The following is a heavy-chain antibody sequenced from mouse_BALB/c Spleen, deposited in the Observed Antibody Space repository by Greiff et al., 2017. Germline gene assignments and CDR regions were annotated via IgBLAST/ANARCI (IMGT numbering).Heavy chain of an antibody. D-gene: IGHD2-14*01. Sequence: EVKLQESGPSLVKPSQTLSLTCSVTGDSITSGYWNWIRKFPGNKLEYMGYISYSGSTYYNPSLKSRISITRDTSKNQYYLQLNSVTTEDTATYYCARCDYRYDEFAYWGQGTLVTVSA. CDR2: ISYSGST. CDR1: GDSITSGY. J-gene: IGHJ3*01. CDR3: ARCDYRYDEFAY. V-gene: IGHV3-8*02.